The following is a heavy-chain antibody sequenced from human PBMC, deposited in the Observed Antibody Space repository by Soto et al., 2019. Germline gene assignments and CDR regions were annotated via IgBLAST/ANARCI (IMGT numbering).Heavy chain of an antibody. Sequence: GGSLRLSCAASGFTFSSYSMNWVRQAPGKGLEWVSSISSSSSYIYYADSVTGRCTISRDNAKNSLYLQMNSLRAEDTAVYYCARRYYDILTGYPFDDWGQGTLVTVSS. D-gene: IGHD3-9*01. CDR3: ARRYYDILTGYPFDD. CDR1: GFTFSSYS. J-gene: IGHJ4*02. CDR2: ISSSSSYI. V-gene: IGHV3-21*01.